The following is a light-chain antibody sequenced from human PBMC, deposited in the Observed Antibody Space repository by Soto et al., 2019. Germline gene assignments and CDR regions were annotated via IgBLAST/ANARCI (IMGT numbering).Light chain of an antibody. J-gene: IGKJ5*01. CDR3: QQYSNWPPIT. V-gene: IGKV3-20*01. CDR1: QSVSSSY. CDR2: GAS. Sequence: EIVLTQSPGTLSLSPGARATLSCRASQSVSSSYLAWYQQKPGQAPRLLIYGASSRATGIPDRFSGSGSGTEFTLTISSLQSEDFAVYYCQQYSNWPPITFGQGTRLEIK.